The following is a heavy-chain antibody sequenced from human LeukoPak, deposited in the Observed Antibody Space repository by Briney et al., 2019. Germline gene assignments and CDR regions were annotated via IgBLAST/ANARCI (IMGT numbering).Heavy chain of an antibody. CDR3: ARGRIAAATLGPFDY. J-gene: IGHJ4*02. Sequence: ASVKVSCKASGYTFTSYAMHWMRQAPGQRLEWMGWINAGNGNTKYSQKFQGRVTITRDTSASTAYMELSSLRSEDTAVYYCARGRIAAATLGPFDYWGQGTLVTVSS. CDR2: INAGNGNT. CDR1: GYTFTSYA. D-gene: IGHD6-13*01. V-gene: IGHV1-3*01.